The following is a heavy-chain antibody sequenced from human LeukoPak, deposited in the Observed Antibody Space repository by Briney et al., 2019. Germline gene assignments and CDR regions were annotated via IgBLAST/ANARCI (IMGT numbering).Heavy chain of an antibody. CDR3: AREWASMYYYYMDV. CDR1: GGSFSGYY. V-gene: IGHV4-34*01. Sequence: PSETLSLTCAVYGGSFSGYYWSWIRQPPGKGLEWIGEINHSGSTNYNPSLKSRVTMSVDTSKNQFSLKLSSVTAADTAVYYCAREWASMYYYYMDVWGKGTTVTVSS. J-gene: IGHJ6*03. CDR2: INHSGST. D-gene: IGHD1-26*01.